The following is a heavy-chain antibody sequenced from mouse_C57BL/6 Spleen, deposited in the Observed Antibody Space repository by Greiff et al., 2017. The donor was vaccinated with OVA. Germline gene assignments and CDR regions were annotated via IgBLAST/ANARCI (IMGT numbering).Heavy chain of an antibody. CDR2: ISNGGGST. D-gene: IGHD1-2*01. CDR1: GFTFSDYY. V-gene: IGHV5-12*01. J-gene: IGHJ4*01. Sequence: EVKLVESGGGLVQPGGSLKLSCAASGFTFSDYYMYWVRQTPEKRLEWVAYISNGGGSTYYPDTVKGRFTISRDNAKNTLYLQMSRLKSEDTAMYDCTRGITPRAMDYWGQGTSVTVSS. CDR3: TRGITPRAMDY.